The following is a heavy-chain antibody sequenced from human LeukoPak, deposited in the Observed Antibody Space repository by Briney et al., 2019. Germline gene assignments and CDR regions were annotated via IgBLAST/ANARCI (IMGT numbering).Heavy chain of an antibody. CDR2: IYPGDSDT. CDR1: GYSFTNYW. Sequence: GESLKISCKGSGYSFTNYWIGWVRQMPGKGLEWMGIIYPGDSDTRYSPSFQGQVTISADKSISTAYLQWSSLKASDTAMFYCARHYYDILTGQNAFDIWGQGTMVTVSS. CDR3: ARHYYDILTGQNAFDI. V-gene: IGHV5-51*01. J-gene: IGHJ3*02. D-gene: IGHD3-9*01.